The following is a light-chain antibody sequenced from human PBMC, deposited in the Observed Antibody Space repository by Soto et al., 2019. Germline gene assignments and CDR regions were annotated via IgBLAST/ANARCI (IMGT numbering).Light chain of an antibody. Sequence: QSALTQPASVSGSPGQSITISCTGTSSDVGGYNYVSWYQQHPGKAPKLMICDVSDRPSGISNRFSGSKSGNTASLTISGLHAEDEADYYCSSYTTSSTYVFGTGTQLTVL. CDR3: SSYTTSSTYV. CDR2: DVS. J-gene: IGLJ1*01. CDR1: SSDVGGYNY. V-gene: IGLV2-14*01.